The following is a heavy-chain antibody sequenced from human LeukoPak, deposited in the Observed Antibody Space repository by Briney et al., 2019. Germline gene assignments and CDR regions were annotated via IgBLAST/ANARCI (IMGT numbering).Heavy chain of an antibody. CDR1: GFTFSSYA. V-gene: IGHV3-23*01. CDR3: ARAIVYSAPLDY. D-gene: IGHD1-26*01. Sequence: GGSLRLSCAASGFTFSSYAMSWVRQAPGKGLEWVSSISGSGGNTYYADSVKGRFTISRDNAKNSLSLQMNSLRAEDTAVYYCARAIVYSAPLDYWGQGTLVTVSS. J-gene: IGHJ4*02. CDR2: ISGSGGNT.